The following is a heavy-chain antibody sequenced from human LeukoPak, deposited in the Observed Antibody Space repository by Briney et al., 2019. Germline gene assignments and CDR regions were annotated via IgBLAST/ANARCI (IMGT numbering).Heavy chain of an antibody. CDR3: ARTRTVTTSCLDY. D-gene: IGHD4-17*01. Sequence: SETLSLTFAVYGGSFSGYDLSWIRQPPGKGLEWIGEINHSGITNDNADDKGRDTITVDTSKNQFSQKMSSVTAADTAVYYCARTRTVTTSCLDYWGQGTLVTVSS. CDR2: INHSGIT. V-gene: IGHV4-34*01. CDR1: GGSFSGYD. J-gene: IGHJ4*02.